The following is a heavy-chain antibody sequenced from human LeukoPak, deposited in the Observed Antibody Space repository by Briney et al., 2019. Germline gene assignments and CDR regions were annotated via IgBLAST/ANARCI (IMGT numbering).Heavy chain of an antibody. CDR2: IYPGDSDT. J-gene: IGHJ4*02. CDR3: ARYGIAAADPSYYFNY. CDR1: GYSFISYW. D-gene: IGHD6-13*01. Sequence: GESLKISCKGSGYSFISYWIGWVRQMPGKGLEWMGIIYPGDSDTRYSPSFQGQVTISADKSISTAYLQWSSLKASDTAMYYCARYGIAAADPSYYFNYWGQGTLVTVSS. V-gene: IGHV5-51*01.